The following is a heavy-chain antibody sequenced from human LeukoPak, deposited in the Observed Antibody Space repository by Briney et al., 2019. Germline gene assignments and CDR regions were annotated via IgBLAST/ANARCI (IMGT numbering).Heavy chain of an antibody. V-gene: IGHV4-61*02. J-gene: IGHJ4*02. CDR2: IYTSGST. Sequence: SETLSLTCTVSGGSISSGSYYWSWIRQPAGKGLEWIGRIYTSGSTNYNPSLKSRVTISVDTSKNQFSLKLSSVTAADTAVYYCARSTYYYGSGSYCFDYWGQGTLVTVSS. CDR1: GGSISSGSYY. D-gene: IGHD3-10*01. CDR3: ARSTYYYGSGSYCFDY.